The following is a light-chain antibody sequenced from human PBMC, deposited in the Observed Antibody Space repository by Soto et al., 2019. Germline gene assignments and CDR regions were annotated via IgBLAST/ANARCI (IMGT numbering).Light chain of an antibody. Sequence: EVVLTQSPGTLSLSAGERATLSCRASQSVASSHLAWYQQKPGQAPRLLIYAASTRAAGVPDRFSGSGSGTDFTLTISRLEPDDFATYYCQQYNSYPYTFGQGTKLEIK. CDR2: AAS. CDR1: QSVASSH. J-gene: IGKJ2*01. V-gene: IGKV3-20*01. CDR3: QQYNSYPYT.